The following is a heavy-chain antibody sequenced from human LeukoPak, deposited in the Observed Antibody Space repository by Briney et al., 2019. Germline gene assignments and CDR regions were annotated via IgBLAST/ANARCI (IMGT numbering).Heavy chain of an antibody. V-gene: IGHV1-69*06. J-gene: IGHJ6*04. CDR2: INPIFGTA. Sequence: TLKVSCNVSGGTFSSDAFSWMRQAPGQGLEWMGGINPIFGTANYAHKFQSSVTITAGNSKSTAYKELSSLRSNDTAADYCARGESRANPYYYYYYGMDVWGKGPTVTVSS. CDR3: ARGESRANPYYYYYYGMDV. CDR1: GGTFSSDA.